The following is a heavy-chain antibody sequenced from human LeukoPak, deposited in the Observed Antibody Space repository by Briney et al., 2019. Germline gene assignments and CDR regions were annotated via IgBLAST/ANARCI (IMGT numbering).Heavy chain of an antibody. CDR2: INPSGGST. CDR3: ARFAVHRRITVAGQFGLDY. D-gene: IGHD6-19*01. Sequence: ASVKVSCKASGYIFTSYNIYWVRQAPGQGLEWMGIINPSGGSTNYAQKFQGRVTMTRDTSTSTVYMELSSLRSEDAAVYYCARFAVHRRITVAGQFGLDYWGQGTLVSLSS. V-gene: IGHV1-46*01. CDR1: GYIFTSYN. J-gene: IGHJ4*02.